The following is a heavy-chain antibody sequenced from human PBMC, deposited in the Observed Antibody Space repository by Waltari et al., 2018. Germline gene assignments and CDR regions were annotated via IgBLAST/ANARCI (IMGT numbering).Heavy chain of an antibody. CDR3: ARGPYYYDSSGYVDY. Sequence: QVQLQQWGAGLLKPSETLSLTCAVYGGSFSGYYWSWIRQPPGKGLEWIGEINHSGSTNYNPSLKSRVTISVDTSKNQFSLKLSSVTAADTAVYYCARGPYYYDSSGYVDYWGQGTLVTVSS. J-gene: IGHJ4*02. V-gene: IGHV4-34*01. D-gene: IGHD3-22*01. CDR2: INHSGST. CDR1: GGSFSGYY.